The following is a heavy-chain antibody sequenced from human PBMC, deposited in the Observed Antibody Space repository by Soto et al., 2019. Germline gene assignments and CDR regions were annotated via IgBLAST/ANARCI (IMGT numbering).Heavy chain of an antibody. Sequence: QLQLQESGPGLVKPSETLSLTCTVSGGSVSSSRYYWGWIRQPPGKGLEWIGSIYYSGSTYYNPSLKGRVTISVATSKNQFSLKLSSVTAADTSVYFCAGLYSSSSVDYWGQGSLVTVSS. V-gene: IGHV4-39*01. J-gene: IGHJ4*02. D-gene: IGHD6-6*01. CDR2: IYYSGST. CDR3: AGLYSSSSVDY. CDR1: GGSVSSSRYY.